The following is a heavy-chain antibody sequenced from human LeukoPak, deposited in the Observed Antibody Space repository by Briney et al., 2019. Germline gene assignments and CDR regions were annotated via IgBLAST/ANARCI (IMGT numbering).Heavy chain of an antibody. Sequence: GESLKISCKGSGYSFTSYWIDWVRQMPGKGLEWMWIIYPGDSDTRYSPSFQGQVTISPDKSISTAYLQWSSLKASDTAMYYCARLPRYSGYDFPESDYWGQGTLVTVSS. CDR2: IYPGDSDT. J-gene: IGHJ4*02. CDR3: ARLPRYSGYDFPESDY. D-gene: IGHD5-12*01. CDR1: GYSFTSYW. V-gene: IGHV5-51*01.